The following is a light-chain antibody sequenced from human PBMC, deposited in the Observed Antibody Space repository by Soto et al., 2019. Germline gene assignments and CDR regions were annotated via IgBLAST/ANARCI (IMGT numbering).Light chain of an antibody. CDR2: GAS. CDR3: HQYGSSSWT. V-gene: IGKV3-20*01. Sequence: EIVLTQSPGTLSLSPGERATLSCRASQSVSSSYLAWSQQKPGQAPRLLIYGASSRATGIPDRFSGSGSGTDFTLTISRLEPEDLAVYYCHQYGSSSWTFGQGTKVEIK. CDR1: QSVSSSY. J-gene: IGKJ1*01.